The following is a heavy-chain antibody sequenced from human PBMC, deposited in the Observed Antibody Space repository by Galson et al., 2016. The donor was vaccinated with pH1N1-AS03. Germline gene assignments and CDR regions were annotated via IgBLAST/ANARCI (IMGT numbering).Heavy chain of an antibody. J-gene: IGHJ3*02. D-gene: IGHD3-10*01. CDR3: AKYTPRYLSGSANYYRGPFDI. CDR2: IYHSGST. Sequence: SEPLSLTCGVSGDSISSGHWWSWVRQSPEKGLEWIGEIYHSGSTNINPSLRSRVSMSVDKSNNHFSLTLTSVTAADTAVYYCAKYTPRYLSGSANYYRGPFDIWGQGTMVIVSA. V-gene: IGHV4-4*02. CDR1: GDSISSGHW.